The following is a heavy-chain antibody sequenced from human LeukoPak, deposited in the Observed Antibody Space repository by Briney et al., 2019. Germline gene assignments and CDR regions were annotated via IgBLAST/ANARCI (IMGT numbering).Heavy chain of an antibody. J-gene: IGHJ4*02. CDR1: GFTFSTYW. CDR2: IKPDGSEK. CDR3: ARARGYCSSTSCHPAGYFDY. Sequence: GGSLRLSCAASGFTFSTYWMTWVRQAPGKGLEWVAIIKPDGSEKYYVDSVKGRFTISRDNAKNSLYLQMNSLRAEDTAVYYCARARGYCSSTSCHPAGYFDYWGQGALVTVSS. V-gene: IGHV3-7*03. D-gene: IGHD2-2*01.